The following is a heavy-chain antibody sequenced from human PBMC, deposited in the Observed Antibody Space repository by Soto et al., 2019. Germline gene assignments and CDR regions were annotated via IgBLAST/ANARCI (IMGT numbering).Heavy chain of an antibody. V-gene: IGHV4-31*03. CDR1: GGSISSGGYY. Sequence: SETLSLTCTVSGGSISSGGYYWSWIRQHPGKGLEWIGYIYYSGSTYHNPSLKSRVTMSVDTSKNQFSLKLSSMTAADTAVYYCARDHGNGWYNWFDPWGQGTLVTVSS. J-gene: IGHJ5*02. D-gene: IGHD6-19*01. CDR2: IYYSGST. CDR3: ARDHGNGWYNWFDP.